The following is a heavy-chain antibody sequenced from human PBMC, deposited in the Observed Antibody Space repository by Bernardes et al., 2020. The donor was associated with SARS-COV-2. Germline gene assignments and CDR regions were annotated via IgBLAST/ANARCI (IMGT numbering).Heavy chain of an antibody. CDR2: IYYNGRT. D-gene: IGHD3-3*01. V-gene: IGHV4-39*01. CDR3: ARLSHSDFWTGFGGDFDY. Sequence: SQTPSLTCTVPGSPISNANSYWGWIRQPPGKGLEWIGSIYYNGRTYYNLSLKSRVIMSVEKSKHQFSVRLNSVTAADTAVYYCARLSHSDFWTGFGGDFDYWGQGILVTVSS. CDR1: GSPISNANSY. J-gene: IGHJ4*02.